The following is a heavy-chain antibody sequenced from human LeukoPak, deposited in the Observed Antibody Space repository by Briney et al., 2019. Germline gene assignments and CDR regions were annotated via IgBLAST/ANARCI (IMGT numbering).Heavy chain of an antibody. CDR1: GFTFSSCA. CDR3: AKKFFGSGNYFNGVFDS. Sequence: GGSLRLSCAASGFTFSSCAMSWVRQAPGKGLEWVSSIRSGGGNIQYAVSVKGRFTISRDNSNNTLHLQMNSLRAEDTAVYYCAKKFFGSGNYFNGVFDSWGQASLATVPS. V-gene: IGHV3-23*01. CDR2: IRSGGGNI. J-gene: IGHJ4*02. D-gene: IGHD3-10*01.